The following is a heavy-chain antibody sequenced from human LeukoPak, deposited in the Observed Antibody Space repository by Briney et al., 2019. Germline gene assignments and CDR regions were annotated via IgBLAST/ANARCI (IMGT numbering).Heavy chain of an antibody. CDR2: IRSKANSYAT. V-gene: IGHV3-73*01. D-gene: IGHD5-18*01. Sequence: GGSLRLSCAASGFTFSGSAMHWVRQASGKGLEWVGRIRSKANSYATAYAASVKGRFTISRDDSKNTAYLQMNSLKTEDTAVYYCTTYQDTAMVIGAFDIWGQGTMVTVSS. CDR1: GFTFSGSA. J-gene: IGHJ3*02. CDR3: TTYQDTAMVIGAFDI.